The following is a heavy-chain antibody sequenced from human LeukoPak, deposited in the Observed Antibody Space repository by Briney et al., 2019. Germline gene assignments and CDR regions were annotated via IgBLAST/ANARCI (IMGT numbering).Heavy chain of an antibody. CDR1: GGSFSGYY. CDR2: INHSGST. D-gene: IGHD3-9*01. CDR3: ERGSPAHRLVKDY. Sequence: SETLSLTCAVYGGSFSGYYWSWIRQPPGKGLEWIGEINHSGSTNYNPSLKSRVTISVDTSKNQFSLKLSSVTAADTAVYYCERGSPAHRLVKDYWGQGTLVTVSS. V-gene: IGHV4-34*01. J-gene: IGHJ4*02.